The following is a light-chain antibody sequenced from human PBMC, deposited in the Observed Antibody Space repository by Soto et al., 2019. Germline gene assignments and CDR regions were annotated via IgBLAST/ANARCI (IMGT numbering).Light chain of an antibody. Sequence: QSALTQPASMSGSPGQSITISCTGTSSDVGAYNYVSWYQQHPGKAPKLMIYEVTNRPSGVSDRFSGSRSGNTASLTISGLQAEDEADYYCNSYTTSSTYVFGTGTKVTVL. J-gene: IGLJ1*01. CDR2: EVT. CDR3: NSYTTSSTYV. CDR1: SSDVGAYNY. V-gene: IGLV2-14*01.